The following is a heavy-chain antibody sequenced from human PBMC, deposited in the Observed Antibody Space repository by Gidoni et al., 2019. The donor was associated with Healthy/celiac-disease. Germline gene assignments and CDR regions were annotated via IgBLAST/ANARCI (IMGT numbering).Heavy chain of an antibody. CDR2: LYYSGST. CDR1: GGSISSSSYY. CDR3: ARQPRPDYYYGMDV. V-gene: IGHV4-39*01. Sequence: QLQLQESGPGLVKPSENRSLPCTVSGGSISSSSYYWGWIRQPPGKGREWIGSLYYSGSTYYNPSLKSRVTISVDTSKNQFSLKLSSVTAADTAVYYCARQPRPDYYYGMDVWGHGTTVTVSS. J-gene: IGHJ6*02.